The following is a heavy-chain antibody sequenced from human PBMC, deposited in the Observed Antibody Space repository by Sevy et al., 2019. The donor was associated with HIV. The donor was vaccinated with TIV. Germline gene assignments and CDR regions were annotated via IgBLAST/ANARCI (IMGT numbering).Heavy chain of an antibody. CDR3: ASSIAVAGFDY. D-gene: IGHD6-19*01. CDR1: GGSISSYY. Sequence: SETLSLTCTVSGGSISSYYWSWIRQPAGKGLEWIGRIYTSGSTNYNPSLKSRVTMSVDTSKKQFSLKLSSVTAADTAVYYCASSIAVAGFDYWGQGTLVTVSS. CDR2: IYTSGST. V-gene: IGHV4-4*07. J-gene: IGHJ4*02.